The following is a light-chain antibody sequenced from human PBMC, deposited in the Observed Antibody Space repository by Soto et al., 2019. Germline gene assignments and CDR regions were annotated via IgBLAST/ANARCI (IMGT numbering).Light chain of an antibody. J-gene: IGLJ2*01. CDR2: GNS. V-gene: IGLV1-40*01. CDR3: QSYDSSLSGVV. CDR1: SSNIGAGYD. Sequence: QSVLTQPPSVSGAPGQRITISCTGSSSNIGAGYDVHWYQHLPGTAPKLLIYGNSNRPSGVPDRFSGSKSGTSASLAITGLQAEDEADYYCQSYDSSLSGVVFGGRTKLTVL.